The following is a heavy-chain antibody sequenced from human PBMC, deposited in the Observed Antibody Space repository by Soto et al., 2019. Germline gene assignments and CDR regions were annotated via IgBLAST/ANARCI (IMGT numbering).Heavy chain of an antibody. J-gene: IGHJ4*02. V-gene: IGHV1-18*01. CDR3: ARGPGGPDGPGDY. Sequence: ASVKGSCTASGYTFTNYGISWVRQAPGQGLEWMGWISAYNGNTNYAQKFQGRVTITRDTSASTAYMELSSLRSEDTAVYYCARGPGGPDGPGDYWGQGTLVTVSS. CDR1: GYTFTNYG. D-gene: IGHD2-15*01. CDR2: ISAYNGNT.